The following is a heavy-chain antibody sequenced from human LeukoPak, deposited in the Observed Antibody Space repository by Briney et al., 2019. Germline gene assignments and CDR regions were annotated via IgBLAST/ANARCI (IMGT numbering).Heavy chain of an antibody. V-gene: IGHV4-59*08. CDR3: ARSSPIAGDAFDI. D-gene: IGHD2-15*01. Sequence: MPSETLSLTCTVSGGSISSYYWSWIRQPPGKGLEWIGYIYYSGSINYNPSLKSRVTISVDTSKNQFSLKLSSVTAADTAVYYCARSSPIAGDAFDIWGQGTMVTVSS. CDR2: IYYSGSI. CDR1: GGSISSYY. J-gene: IGHJ3*02.